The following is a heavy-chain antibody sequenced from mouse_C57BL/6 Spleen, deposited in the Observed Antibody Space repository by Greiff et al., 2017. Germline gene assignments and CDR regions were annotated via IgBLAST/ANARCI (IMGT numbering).Heavy chain of an antibody. V-gene: IGHV1-54*01. CDR3: ARCGGVASEYAMDY. Sequence: QVQLQQSGAELVRPGTSVKVSCKASGYAFTNYLIEWVKQRPGQGLEWIGMIHPNSGSTNYNEKFKSKATLTVDKSSSTAYMQLSSLTSEDSAVYYCARCGGVASEYAMDYWGQGTSVTVSS. CDR2: IHPNSGST. D-gene: IGHD1-1*01. CDR1: GYAFTNYL. J-gene: IGHJ4*01.